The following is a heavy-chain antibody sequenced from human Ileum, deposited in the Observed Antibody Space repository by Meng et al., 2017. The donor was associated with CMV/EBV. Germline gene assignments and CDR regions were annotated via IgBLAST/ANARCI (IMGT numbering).Heavy chain of an antibody. Sequence: QIALKEPGPTLVKPTQTLTLTCTFSGYSPITNGEGVGWIRQPPGKALEWLALIYRGDDKRYSPSLNSRLSIAKDTSKNEVVLTMTNMGPVDTGTYYCAHFVGGYYPSRPDYWGQGTLVTVSS. J-gene: IGHJ4*02. CDR1: GYSPITNGEG. CDR3: AHFVGGYYPSRPDY. CDR2: IYRGDDK. V-gene: IGHV2-5*02. D-gene: IGHD1-26*01.